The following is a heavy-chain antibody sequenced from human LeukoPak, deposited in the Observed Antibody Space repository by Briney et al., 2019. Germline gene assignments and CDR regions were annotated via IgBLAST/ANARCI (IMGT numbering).Heavy chain of an antibody. D-gene: IGHD3-16*01. CDR1: GGTISSYA. Sequence: ASVKLSCKASGGTISSYAISWVRQAPGQGLEWMGGIIPIFGTANYAQKFQGRVTITADESTSTAYMELSSLRSEDTAVYYCARVGSVGGQSGFDPWGQGTLVTVSS. J-gene: IGHJ5*02. CDR3: ARVGSVGGQSGFDP. V-gene: IGHV1-69*13. CDR2: IIPIFGTA.